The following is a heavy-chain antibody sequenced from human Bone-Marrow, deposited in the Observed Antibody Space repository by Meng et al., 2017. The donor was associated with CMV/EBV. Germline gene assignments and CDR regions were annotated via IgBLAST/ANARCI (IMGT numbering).Heavy chain of an antibody. CDR3: ATAAGTSYYYYGMDV. CDR2: INPNSGGT. D-gene: IGHD6-13*01. CDR1: GYTFTGYY. Sequence: ASVKVSCKASGYTFTGYYMHWVRQAPGQGLEWMGWINPNSGGTNYAQKFQGRVTLTTDTSTSTAYMELRSLRSEDTAMYYCATAAGTSYYYYGMDVWGQGTTVTVSS. V-gene: IGHV1-2*02. J-gene: IGHJ6*02.